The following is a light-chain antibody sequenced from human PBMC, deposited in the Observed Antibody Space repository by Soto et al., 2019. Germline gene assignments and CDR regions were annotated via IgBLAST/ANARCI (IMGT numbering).Light chain of an antibody. CDR2: GAS. V-gene: IGKV3-15*01. CDR3: QQYHDWPPLT. CDR1: QSVGGN. J-gene: IGKJ4*01. Sequence: DIVMTQSPATLSVSPGERVTLSCRASQSVGGNVAWYQQRRGQAPRLLISGASTRATGIPASFSGSGSGADSTLTLCSLQSEDFVVYHCQQYHDWPPLTFAGGSTVEIK.